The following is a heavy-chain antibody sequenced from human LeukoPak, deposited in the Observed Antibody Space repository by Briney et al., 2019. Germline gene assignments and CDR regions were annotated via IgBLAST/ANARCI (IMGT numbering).Heavy chain of an antibody. CDR3: ARGLMVTGDAFDI. CDR2: INHSGST. D-gene: IGHD2-8*01. V-gene: IGHV4-34*01. J-gene: IGHJ3*02. CDR1: GGSFSGYY. Sequence: PSETLSLTCAVYGGSFSGYYWSWIRQPPGKGLEWIGEINHSGSTNYNPSLKSRVTISVDTSKNQFSLKLSSVTAADTAVYYCARGLMVTGDAFDIWGQGTMVTVSS.